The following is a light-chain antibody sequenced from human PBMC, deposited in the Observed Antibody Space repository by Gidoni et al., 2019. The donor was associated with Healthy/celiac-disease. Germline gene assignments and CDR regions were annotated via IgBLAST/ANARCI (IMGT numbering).Light chain of an antibody. J-gene: IGKJ1*01. CDR1: QSISSW. CDR3: QQSAT. V-gene: IGKV1-5*03. Sequence: DIQMTQSPSTLSASVGDRVTITCRASQSISSWLAWYQQKPGKAPKLLIYKASSFESGVPSRFSGSGSGTEFTLTISSLQPDDFATYYCQQSATFGQGTKVEIK. CDR2: KAS.